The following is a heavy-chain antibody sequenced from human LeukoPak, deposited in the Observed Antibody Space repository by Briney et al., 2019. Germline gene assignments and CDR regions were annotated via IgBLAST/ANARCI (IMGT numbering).Heavy chain of an antibody. Sequence: GGSLRLSCAASGFTLSSYEMNWVRQAPGKGLEWVSYISSSGSTIYYADSVKGRFTISRDNAKNSLYLQMNSLRAEDTAVYYCATRGYSYGTLDYWGQGTLVTVSS. V-gene: IGHV3-48*03. J-gene: IGHJ4*02. CDR2: ISSSGSTI. CDR3: ATRGYSYGTLDY. CDR1: GFTLSSYE. D-gene: IGHD5-18*01.